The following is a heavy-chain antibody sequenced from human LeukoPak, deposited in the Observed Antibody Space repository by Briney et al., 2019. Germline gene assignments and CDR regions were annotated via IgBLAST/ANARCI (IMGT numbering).Heavy chain of an antibody. CDR3: ARDRVLQLGYYYYGMDV. D-gene: IGHD3-16*01. Sequence: SETLSLTCAVYGGSFSGYYWSGIRQPPGKGLEWIGEINHSGSTNYNPSLNSRVTISVDTSKNQFSLKLSSVTAADTAVYYCARDRVLQLGYYYYGMDVWGQGTTVTVSS. CDR2: INHSGST. J-gene: IGHJ6*02. V-gene: IGHV4-34*01. CDR1: GGSFSGYY.